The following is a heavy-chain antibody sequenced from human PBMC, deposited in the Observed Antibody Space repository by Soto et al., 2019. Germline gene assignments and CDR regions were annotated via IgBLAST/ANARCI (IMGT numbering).Heavy chain of an antibody. CDR1: GFRFRDYT. CDR2: ILSNYNT. J-gene: IGHJ4*02. V-gene: IGHV3-23*05. Sequence: EVQLLESGGGLVQPGGSLTLSCAASGFRFRDYTMSWVRQAPGKVLESISVILSNYNTYYTDSVRGRFSISRDSSKNMLYLEMNSLRAEDTAVYYCARRVNGYFDYWGQGDLVTVSS. CDR3: ARRVNGYFDY. D-gene: IGHD2-8*01.